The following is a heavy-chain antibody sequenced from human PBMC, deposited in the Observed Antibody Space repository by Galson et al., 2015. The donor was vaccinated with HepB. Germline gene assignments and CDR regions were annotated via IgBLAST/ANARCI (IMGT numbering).Heavy chain of an antibody. J-gene: IGHJ5*02. CDR2: INPSDGST. CDR3: SRGYDVVLEPPFNWFDP. CDR1: GYRFNSYY. V-gene: IGHV1-46*02. D-gene: IGHD1-1*01. Sequence: SVKVSCKASGYRFNSYYIHWVRQAPGQGLEWLGIINPSDGSTTYAKKFRGRVTMIRDTSTTTVHMELSSLRSDDTALYFCSRGYDVVLEPPFNWFDPWGQGTLVTVSS.